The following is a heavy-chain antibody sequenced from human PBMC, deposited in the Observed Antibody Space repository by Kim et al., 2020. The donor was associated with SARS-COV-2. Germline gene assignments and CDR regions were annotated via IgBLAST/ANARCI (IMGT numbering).Heavy chain of an antibody. D-gene: IGHD3-22*01. J-gene: IGHJ4*02. CDR2: I. Sequence: IGYADSVKGRFTISRDNAKNSLYLQMNSLRAEDTALYYCAKMDYYDSSTDYWGQGTLVTVSS. CDR3: AKMDYYDSSTDY. V-gene: IGHV3-9*01.